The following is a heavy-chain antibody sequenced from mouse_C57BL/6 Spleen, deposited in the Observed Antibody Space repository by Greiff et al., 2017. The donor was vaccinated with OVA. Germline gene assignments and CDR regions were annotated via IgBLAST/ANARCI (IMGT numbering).Heavy chain of an antibody. D-gene: IGHD2-3*01. CDR1: GYTFTDYN. J-gene: IGHJ3*01. CDR2: INPNNGGT. Sequence: EVQLQESGPELVKPGASVKIPCKASGYTFTDYNMDWVKQSHGKSLEWIGDINPNNGGTIYNQKFKGKATLTVDKSSSTAYMELRSLTSEDTAVYYCARLYDGYFWFAYWGQGTLVTVSA. V-gene: IGHV1-18*01. CDR3: ARLYDGYFWFAY.